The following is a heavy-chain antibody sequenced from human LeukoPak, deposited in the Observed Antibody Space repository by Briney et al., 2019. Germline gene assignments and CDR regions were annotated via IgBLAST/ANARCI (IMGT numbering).Heavy chain of an antibody. D-gene: IGHD6-6*01. J-gene: IGHJ6*03. CDR3: ATERRIAARHLGIYYYYYYMDV. CDR1: GGTFSSYA. V-gene: IGHV1-69*06. CDR2: IIPIFGTA. Sequence: ASVKVSCKASGGTFSSYAISWVRQAPGQGLEWMGGIIPIFGTANYAQKFQGRVTMTEDTSTDTAYMELSSLRSEDTAVYYCATERRIAARHLGIYYYYYYMDVWGKGTTVTVSS.